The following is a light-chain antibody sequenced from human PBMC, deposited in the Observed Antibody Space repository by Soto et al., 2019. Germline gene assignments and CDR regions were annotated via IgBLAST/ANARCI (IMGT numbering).Light chain of an antibody. CDR1: SRDVGGYNY. CDR3: SSYTSSSTLAV. Sequence: QSALTQPASVSGSPGQSITISCTGTSRDVGGYNYVSWYQQHPGKAPKLMIYDVSNRPSGVSNRFSGSKSGNTASLTISGLQAEDEADYYCSSYTSSSTLAVFGGGTKLTVL. CDR2: DVS. V-gene: IGLV2-14*01. J-gene: IGLJ2*01.